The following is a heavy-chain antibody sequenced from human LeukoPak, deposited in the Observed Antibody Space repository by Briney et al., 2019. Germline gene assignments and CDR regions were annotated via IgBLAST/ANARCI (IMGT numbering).Heavy chain of an antibody. CDR3: AKVANGGGDY. Sequence: PGRSLRLSCASSGFTFSSYAMSWVRQSPGKALEWVSTLSCSGSSTYYVDSVKGRFTISRDNYQSTPYLQMSNLRADDTALFYCAKVANGGGDYWGQGTLVTVSS. CDR2: LSCSGSST. D-gene: IGHD2-8*01. J-gene: IGHJ4*02. CDR1: GFTFSSYA. V-gene: IGHV3-23*01.